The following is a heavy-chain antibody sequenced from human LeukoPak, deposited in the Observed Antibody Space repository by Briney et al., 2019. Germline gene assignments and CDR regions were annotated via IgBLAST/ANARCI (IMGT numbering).Heavy chain of an antibody. CDR1: GYTFTSYG. J-gene: IGHJ5*02. CDR3: ARTHYDILTGEANWFDP. Sequence: ASVKLSCKASGYTFTSYGMSWVRQAPGQGLEWMGWISAYNGNTNYAQKLQGRATITTDTSKSTAYMQLRSMRSDDTAVYYCARTHYDILTGEANWFDPWGQGTLVTGSS. CDR2: ISAYNGNT. V-gene: IGHV1-18*01. D-gene: IGHD3-9*01.